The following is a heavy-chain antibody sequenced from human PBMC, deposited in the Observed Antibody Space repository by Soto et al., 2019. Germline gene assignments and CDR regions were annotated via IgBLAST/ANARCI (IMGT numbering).Heavy chain of an antibody. CDR3: ARGEDSSLYYYYGMDV. CDR2: IYYSGST. J-gene: IGHJ6*02. Sequence: SETLSLTCTVSGGSISSYYWSWIRQPPGKGLEWIGYIYYSGSTNYNPSLKSRVTISVDTSKNQFSLKLSSVTAADTAVYYCARGEDSSLYYYYGMDVWGQGTTVTVSS. V-gene: IGHV4-59*01. CDR1: GGSISSYY. D-gene: IGHD6-13*01.